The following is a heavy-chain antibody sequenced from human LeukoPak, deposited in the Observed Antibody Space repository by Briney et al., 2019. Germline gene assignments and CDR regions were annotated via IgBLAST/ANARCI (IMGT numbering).Heavy chain of an antibody. CDR2: ISSSGATT. Sequence: GGSLRLSCAASGITFGSSSMSWVRQAPGKGLEWVAGISSSGATTYYADSLKGRFTISRDNSKNTLYLQMNSLRAEDTAVYYCAGRTVVPGKSEFWGQGILVTVSS. D-gene: IGHD6-19*01. J-gene: IGHJ4*01. CDR3: AGRTVVPGKSEF. V-gene: IGHV3-23*01. CDR1: GITFGSSS.